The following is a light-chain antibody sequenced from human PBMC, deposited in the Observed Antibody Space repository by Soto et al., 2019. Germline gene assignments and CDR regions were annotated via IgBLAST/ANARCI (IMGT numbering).Light chain of an antibody. Sequence: EIVLTQSPGTLSLSPGERATLSYRASQSVVTNSLAWYQQKPGQAPRLLIYDASNRATGIPARFSGSGSGTDFTLTISSLEPEDFAVYYCQQRSNWPPAFGQGTRLEIK. CDR1: QSVVTNS. CDR2: DAS. J-gene: IGKJ5*01. CDR3: QQRSNWPPA. V-gene: IGKV3-11*01.